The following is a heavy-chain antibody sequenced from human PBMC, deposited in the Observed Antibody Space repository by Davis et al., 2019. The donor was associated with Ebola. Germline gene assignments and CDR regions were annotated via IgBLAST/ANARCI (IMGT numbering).Heavy chain of an antibody. V-gene: IGHV1-69*13. Sequence: AASVKVSCKASGGSFSSYGVSWVRQAPGQGLEWMGGIIPIFGTANYAQKFQGRVTITADESTSTAYMELSSLRSEDTAVYYCARDHPSLGYCSGGSCYSTFGMDVWGQGTTVTVSS. CDR3: ARDHPSLGYCSGGSCYSTFGMDV. J-gene: IGHJ6*02. CDR2: IIPIFGTA. CDR1: GGSFSSYG. D-gene: IGHD2-15*01.